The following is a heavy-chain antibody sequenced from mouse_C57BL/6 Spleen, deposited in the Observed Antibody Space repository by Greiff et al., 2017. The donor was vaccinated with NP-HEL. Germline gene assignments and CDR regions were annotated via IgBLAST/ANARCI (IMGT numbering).Heavy chain of an antibody. CDR3: ARRNSSGYVPYAMDY. V-gene: IGHV1-42*01. CDR1: GYSFTGYY. J-gene: IGHJ4*01. CDR2: INPSTGGT. D-gene: IGHD3-2*02. Sequence: EVKLQESGPELVKPGASVKISCKASGYSFTGYYMNWVKQSPEKSLEWIGEINPSTGGTTYNQKFKAKATLTVDKSSSTAYMQLKSLTSEDSAVYYCARRNSSGYVPYAMDYWGQGTSVTVSS.